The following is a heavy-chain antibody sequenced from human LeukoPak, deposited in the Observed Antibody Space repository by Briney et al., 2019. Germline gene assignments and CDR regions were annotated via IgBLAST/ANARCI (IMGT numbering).Heavy chain of an antibody. CDR1: GFTFSSYA. CDR2: ISGSGGST. CDR3: AKGGYSYYGMDV. V-gene: IGHV3-23*01. J-gene: IGHJ6*02. Sequence: QPGGSQRLSCAVSGFTFSSYAMSWVRQAPGKGLEWVSAISGSGGSTYYADSVKGRFTISRDNSKNTLYLQINSLRAEDTAVYYCAKGGYSYYGMDVWGQGTTVTVSS.